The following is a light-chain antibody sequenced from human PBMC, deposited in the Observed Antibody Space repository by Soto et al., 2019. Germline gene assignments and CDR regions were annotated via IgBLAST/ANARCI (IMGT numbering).Light chain of an antibody. CDR1: QDIGNF. Sequence: DIQMTQSPSSLSAFVGDRVTITCRASQDIGNFLAWYQQKPGKVPKLLIYAASTLQSGVPSRFSGSGSGTDFTLTISSLQPEDVATYYCKKCKVAQFTFGGVNKEEIK. V-gene: IGKV1-27*01. J-gene: IGKJ4*01. CDR3: KKCKVAQFT. CDR2: AAS.